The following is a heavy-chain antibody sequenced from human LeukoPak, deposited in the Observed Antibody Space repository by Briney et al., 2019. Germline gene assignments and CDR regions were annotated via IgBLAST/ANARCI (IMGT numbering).Heavy chain of an antibody. V-gene: IGHV4-30-2*01. Sequence: PSETLSLTCAVSGGSISSGGYSWSWIRQPPGKGLEWIGYIYHSGSTYYNPSLKSRVTISVDNSKNQFSLKLNSVTAADTAVYYCARGGVTYYHDRHFDYWGQGTLVTVSS. D-gene: IGHD3-22*01. CDR3: ARGGVTYYHDRHFDY. CDR1: GGSISSGGYS. J-gene: IGHJ4*02. CDR2: IYHSGST.